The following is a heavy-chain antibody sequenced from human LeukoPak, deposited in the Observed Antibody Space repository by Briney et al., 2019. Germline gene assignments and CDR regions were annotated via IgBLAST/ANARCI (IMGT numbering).Heavy chain of an antibody. CDR3: ARRIISDY. D-gene: IGHD3-10*01. Sequence: ASVKVSCKASGYTFTNYDINWVRQATGQGLQWLGWLNPHSGNTGYAQKFQGRVTMTRNTSISTAYMELSSLRSDDTAVYYCARRIISDYWGQGSLVTVSS. CDR2: LNPHSGNT. J-gene: IGHJ4*02. V-gene: IGHV1-8*01. CDR1: GYTFTNYD.